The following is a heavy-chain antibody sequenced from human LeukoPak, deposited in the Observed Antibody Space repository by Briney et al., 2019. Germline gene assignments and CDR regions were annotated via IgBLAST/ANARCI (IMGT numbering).Heavy chain of an antibody. CDR1: GGSISSSSYY. Sequence: SETLSLTCTVSGGSISSSSYYWGWIRQPPGKGLEWIGSIYYSGSTYYNPSLKSRVTISVDTSKNQFSLKLSSVTAADTAVYYCARRALWFGEPYYFDYWGQGTLVTVSS. J-gene: IGHJ4*02. D-gene: IGHD3-10*01. CDR2: IYYSGST. V-gene: IGHV4-39*07. CDR3: ARRALWFGEPYYFDY.